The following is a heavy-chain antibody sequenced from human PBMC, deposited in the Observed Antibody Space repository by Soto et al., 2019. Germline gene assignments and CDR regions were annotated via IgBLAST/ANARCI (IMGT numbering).Heavy chain of an antibody. J-gene: IGHJ4*02. Sequence: QVQLQESGPGLVKPSQTLSLTCTVSGGSISSGDYYWSWIRQHPGKGLEWIGYIYYSGSTYYNPSPKSRVTISVDTSKNQFPLKLSSVTAADTAVYYCATYGSGSYKPTTFDYWGQGTLVTVSS. CDR2: IYYSGST. CDR3: ATYGSGSYKPTTFDY. D-gene: IGHD3-10*01. V-gene: IGHV4-31*03. CDR1: GGSISSGDYY.